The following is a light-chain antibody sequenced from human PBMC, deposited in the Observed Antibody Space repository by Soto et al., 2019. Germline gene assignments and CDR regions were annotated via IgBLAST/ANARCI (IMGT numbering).Light chain of an antibody. CDR3: AACDDSLNGVV. V-gene: IGLV1-44*01. CDR2: SNN. CDR1: SSNIGSNT. Sequence: QSVLTQPPSASGTPGQRVTISCSGSSSNIGSNTVNCYQQLPGTAPKLLIYSNNQRPSGVPDRFSGSKSGTSASLAISGLQSDDEADYYCAACDDSLNGVVFGGGPKLTVL. J-gene: IGLJ2*01.